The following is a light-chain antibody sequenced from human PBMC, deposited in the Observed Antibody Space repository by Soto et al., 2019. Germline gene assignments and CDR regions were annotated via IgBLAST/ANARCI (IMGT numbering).Light chain of an antibody. CDR2: DAS. CDR1: QSISSW. J-gene: IGKJ1*01. Sequence: DIQMTQSPSTLSASVGDRVTITCRASQSISSWSAWYQQKPGKAPKLLIYDASSLESGVPSRFSGSGSGTEFTLTISSLQPDDFATYYCQQYNSYSYWTFGQGTKVEIK. CDR3: QQYNSYSYWT. V-gene: IGKV1-5*01.